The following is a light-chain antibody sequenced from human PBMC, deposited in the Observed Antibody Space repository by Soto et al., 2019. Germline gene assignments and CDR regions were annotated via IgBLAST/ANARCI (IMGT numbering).Light chain of an antibody. CDR1: QSVSSY. CDR2: DAS. Sequence: EIVWTQSPATLSLSPGERATLSCRASQSVSSYLAWYQQKPGQAPRLLIYDASNRATGIPARFSGSGSGTDFTLTISSLEPEDFAVYYFQQRSNWPPPFGQGTKVESK. CDR3: QQRSNWPPP. J-gene: IGKJ1*01. V-gene: IGKV3-11*01.